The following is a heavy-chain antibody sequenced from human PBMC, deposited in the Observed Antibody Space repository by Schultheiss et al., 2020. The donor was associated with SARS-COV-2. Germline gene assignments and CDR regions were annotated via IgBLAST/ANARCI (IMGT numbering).Heavy chain of an antibody. CDR1: GFTFSNAW. CDR3: VRARHNIIWGFDS. V-gene: IGHV4-4*02. D-gene: IGHD7-27*01. Sequence: GSLRLSCAASGFTFSNAWMSWVRQAPGKGLEWVGEVYYTGRTNYDASFVSRATMSIDTSENRFSLSLRSVTAADTAIYYCVRARHNIIWGFDSWGQGTLGTVSS. CDR2: VYYTGRT. J-gene: IGHJ4*02.